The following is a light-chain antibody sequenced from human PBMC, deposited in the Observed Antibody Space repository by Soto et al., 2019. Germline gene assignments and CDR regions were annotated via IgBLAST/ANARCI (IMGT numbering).Light chain of an antibody. CDR2: SNN. Sequence: QAVVTQPPSAFGTPGQRVTISCSGSSSNIGSKTVNWYQQLPGTAPKLLIYSNNQRPSGVPDRFSGSKSGTSASLAISGLQSEDEADYYCAAWDDSLNGVVFGGGTKVTVL. CDR1: SSNIGSKT. CDR3: AAWDDSLNGVV. V-gene: IGLV1-44*01. J-gene: IGLJ2*01.